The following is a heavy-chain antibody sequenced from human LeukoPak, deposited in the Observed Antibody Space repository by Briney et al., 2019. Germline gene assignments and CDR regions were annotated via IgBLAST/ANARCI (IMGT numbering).Heavy chain of an antibody. CDR2: INPAGSRT. D-gene: IGHD1-26*01. CDR3: AKEAGIVLGGDY. CDR1: GFTFRTYA. J-gene: IGHJ4*02. V-gene: IGHV3-23*01. Sequence: PGGSLRLSRAVSGFTFRTYAMSWVRQAPGRGLEWVSAINPAGSRTFYADSVKGRFTISRDNSKNTLYLQMNSLRADDSAVYFCAKEAGIVLGGDYWGQGTLVTVSS.